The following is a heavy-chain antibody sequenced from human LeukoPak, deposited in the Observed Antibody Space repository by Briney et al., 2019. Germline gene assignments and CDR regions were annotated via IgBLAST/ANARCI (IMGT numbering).Heavy chain of an antibody. V-gene: IGHV1-2*02. D-gene: IGHD3-16*02. CDR1: GYTFTGYY. Sequence: ASVNVSFKASGYTFTGYYMHWVRQAPGQGLEWMGWINPNSGGTNYAQKFQGRVTMTRDTSISTAYMELSRLRSDDTAVYYCAREDDYVWGSYRILDNWGQGTLVTVSS. CDR2: INPNSGGT. CDR3: AREDDYVWGSYRILDN. J-gene: IGHJ4*02.